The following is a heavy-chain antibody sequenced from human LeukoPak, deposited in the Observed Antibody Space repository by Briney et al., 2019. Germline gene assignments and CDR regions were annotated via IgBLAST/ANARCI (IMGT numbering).Heavy chain of an antibody. J-gene: IGHJ4*02. Sequence: GGSLRLSCAASGFTFSSYSMNWVRQAPGKGLEWVSSISSSSSYIYYADSVKGRFTISRDNAKNSLYLQMNSLRAEDTAVYYCARAPAGVAASGNYWGQGTLVTVSS. CDR1: GFTFSSYS. CDR3: ARAPAGVAASGNY. V-gene: IGHV3-21*01. CDR2: ISSSSSYI. D-gene: IGHD2-15*01.